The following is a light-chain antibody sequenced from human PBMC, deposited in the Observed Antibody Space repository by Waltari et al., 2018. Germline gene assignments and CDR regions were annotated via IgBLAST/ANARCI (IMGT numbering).Light chain of an antibody. CDR3: NSYAGSSSWV. V-gene: IGLV2-14*01. CDR1: SSDVGFYNY. J-gene: IGLJ3*02. Sequence: QSALTQPASVSGSPGQSITISCTGTSSDVGFYNYVSWYQQHPGKAPKPMIYDVSGRPSGVSNRFSGSKSGNTASLTISGLQADDEADYYCNSYAGSSSWVFGGGTKLTVL. CDR2: DVS.